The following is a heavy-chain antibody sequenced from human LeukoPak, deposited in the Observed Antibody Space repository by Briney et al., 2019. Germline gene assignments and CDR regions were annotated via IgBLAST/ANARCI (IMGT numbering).Heavy chain of an antibody. CDR3: ATLGSPNFDY. J-gene: IGHJ4*02. CDR2: IYSGGST. D-gene: IGHD1-26*01. CDR1: GFTVSSNY. V-gene: IGHV3-66*01. Sequence: GGSLRLFCAASGFTVSSNYMSWVRQAPGKGLEWVSVIYSGGSTYYADSVKGRFTISRDNSKNTLYLQMNSLRAEDTAVYYCATLGSPNFDYWGQGTLVSVSS.